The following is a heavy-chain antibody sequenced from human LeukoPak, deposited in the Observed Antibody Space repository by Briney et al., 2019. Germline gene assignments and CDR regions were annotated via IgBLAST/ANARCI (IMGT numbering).Heavy chain of an antibody. CDR1: GYTFTSYY. D-gene: IGHD3-22*01. J-gene: IGHJ4*02. CDR3: ARSVFWTYYYDSSGYGPPDY. CDR2: INPSGGST. Sequence: ASVKVSCKASGYTFTSYYMHWVRQAPGQGLEWMGIINPSGGSTSYAQKFQGRVTMTRDTSTSTVYMELSSLRSDDTAVYYCARSVFWTYYYDSSGYGPPDYWGQGTLVTVSS. V-gene: IGHV1-46*01.